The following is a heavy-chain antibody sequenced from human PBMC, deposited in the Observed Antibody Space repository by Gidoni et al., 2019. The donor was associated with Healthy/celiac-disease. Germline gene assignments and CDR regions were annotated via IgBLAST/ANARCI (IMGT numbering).Heavy chain of an antibody. CDR2: IDPSDSYT. CDR1: GYSFTSYW. V-gene: IGHV5-10-1*03. D-gene: IGHD4-4*01. CDR3: ARHVRLNSNYDY. Sequence: EVQLVQSGAEVKKPGESLRISCKGSGYSFTSYWISWVRQMPGKGLEWLGRIDPSDSYTNYSPSFQGHVTISADKSISTAYLQWSSLKASDAAMYYCARHVRLNSNYDYWGQGTLVTVSS. J-gene: IGHJ4*02.